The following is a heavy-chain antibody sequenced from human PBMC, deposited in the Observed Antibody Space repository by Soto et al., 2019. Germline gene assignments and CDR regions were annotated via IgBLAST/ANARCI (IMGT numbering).Heavy chain of an antibody. CDR3: AGAYSSEHANFGD. CDR2: IYRDDDK. J-gene: IGHJ4*02. Sequence: GTTLGNPTQTLTLTCTFSGFSLSTSGMCVILIRQPPGKALEWLALIYRDDDKYYSTSLKTSLNISKDTSKNKVVLTMTKMEHVDTATYYCAGAYSSEHANFGDGGQGTMVTVSS. CDR1: GFSLSTSGMC. D-gene: IGHD6-19*01. V-gene: IGHV2-70*01.